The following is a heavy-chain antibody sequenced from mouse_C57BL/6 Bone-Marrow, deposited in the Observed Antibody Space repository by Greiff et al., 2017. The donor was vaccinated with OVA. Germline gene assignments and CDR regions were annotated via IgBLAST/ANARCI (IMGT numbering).Heavy chain of an antibody. J-gene: IGHJ2*01. CDR1: EYEFPSHD. Sequence: DVHLVESGGGLVQPGESLKLSCESNEYEFPSHDMSWVRKTPEKRLELVAAINSDGGSTYYPDTMERRFIISRDNTKKTLYLQMSSLRSEDTALYYCARGEALLWLRRGYWGQGTTLTVSS. V-gene: IGHV5-2*01. D-gene: IGHD2-2*01. CDR3: ARGEALLWLRRGY. CDR2: INSDGGST.